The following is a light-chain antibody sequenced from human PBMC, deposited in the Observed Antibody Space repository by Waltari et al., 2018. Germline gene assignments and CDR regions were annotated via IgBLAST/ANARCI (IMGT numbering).Light chain of an antibody. CDR1: SNDVGGYND. Sequence: QSALTQPPSASGSPGQSVTISCTGTSNDVGGYNDVSWYQQHPGKAPKLMIYEVSKRPSGVPDRFSGSKSGYTASLTVSGLQAEDEADYFCSSYAGSNNVVFGGGTKLTVL. CDR3: SSYAGSNNVV. V-gene: IGLV2-8*01. CDR2: EVS. J-gene: IGLJ2*01.